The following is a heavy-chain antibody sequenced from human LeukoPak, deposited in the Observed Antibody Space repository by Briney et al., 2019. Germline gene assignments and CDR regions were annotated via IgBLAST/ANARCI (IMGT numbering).Heavy chain of an antibody. V-gene: IGHV3-74*01. CDR1: GFTFSSYW. J-gene: IGHJ4*02. CDR3: AKDHFDSSGYYYGRPHY. CDR2: INSDGSTT. D-gene: IGHD3-22*01. Sequence: GGSLRLSCVASGFTFSSYWMHWVRQAPGEGLVWVSRINSDGSTTTYADSVKGRFTISRDNAKNTLYLQMNSLRVEDTAVYYCAKDHFDSSGYYYGRPHYWGQGTLVTVSS.